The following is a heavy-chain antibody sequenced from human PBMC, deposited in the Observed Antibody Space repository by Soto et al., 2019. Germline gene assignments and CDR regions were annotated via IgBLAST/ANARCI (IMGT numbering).Heavy chain of an antibody. CDR2: INSDGTTT. CDR1: GFPFSNYW. J-gene: IGHJ4*02. CDR3: ARVAVGAYYFHY. D-gene: IGHD1-26*01. Sequence: PGGSLRLSCAASGFPFSNYWMHWVRQAPGKGLVWVSRINSDGTTTSYADSVRGRFTISRDNARDTVYLQMNSLGAEDTAVYYCARVAVGAYYFHYWGQGTLVTVSS. V-gene: IGHV3-74*01.